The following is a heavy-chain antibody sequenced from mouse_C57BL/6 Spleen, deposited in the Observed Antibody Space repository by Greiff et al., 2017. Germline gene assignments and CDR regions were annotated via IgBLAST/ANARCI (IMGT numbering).Heavy chain of an antibody. J-gene: IGHJ1*03. D-gene: IGHD1-1*01. CDR1: GFTFSDFY. CDR2: SRNKANDYTT. CDR3: ARDAPYYGSSYDRYVDV. Sequence: EVKLVESGGGLVQSGRSLRLSCATSGFTFSDFYMEWVRQAPGKGLEWIAASRNKANDYTTEYSASVKGRFIVSRDTSQSILYLQMNALRAEDTAIYYCARDAPYYGSSYDRYVDVWGTGTTVTVSS. V-gene: IGHV7-1*01.